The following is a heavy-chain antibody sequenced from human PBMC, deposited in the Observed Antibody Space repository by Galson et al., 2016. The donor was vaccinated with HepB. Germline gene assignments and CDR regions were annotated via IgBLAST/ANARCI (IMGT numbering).Heavy chain of an antibody. V-gene: IGHV4-4*02. CDR3: AREGIGAEGLGY. CDR1: GGSISGSNG. J-gene: IGHJ4*02. Sequence: SETLSLTCTVSGGSISGSNGWSWVRQSPIKGLEWIGEIFHSGTTNYNPSLKSRVTISVDKSKNQFSLNLTSVTAADTAIYYCAREGIGAEGLGYWGQGTLVSVSS. CDR2: IFHSGTT. D-gene: IGHD6-13*01.